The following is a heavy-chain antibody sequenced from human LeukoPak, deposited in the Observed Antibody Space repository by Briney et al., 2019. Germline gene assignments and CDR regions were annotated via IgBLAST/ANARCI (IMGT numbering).Heavy chain of an antibody. V-gene: IGHV4-39*01. Sequence: SETLSLTCTVSGGSISSSSYYWGWIRQPPGKGLEWIGSIYYSGSTYYNPSLKSRVTISVDTSKNQFSLKLSSVTAADTAVYYCARVQRYYYYGMDVWGQGTTVTVSS. J-gene: IGHJ6*02. CDR3: ARVQRYYYYGMDV. CDR2: IYYSGST. D-gene: IGHD6-25*01. CDR1: GGSISSSSYY.